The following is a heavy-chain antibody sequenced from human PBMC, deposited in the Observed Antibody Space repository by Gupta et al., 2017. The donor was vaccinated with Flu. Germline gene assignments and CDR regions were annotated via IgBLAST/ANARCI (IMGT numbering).Heavy chain of an antibody. J-gene: IGHJ4*02. V-gene: IGHV3-49*04. CDR2: IRSKAHGGTT. CDR3: TRYLLSGYCSGGNCYPNFDY. CDR1: GFTFGDCA. Sequence: EVQLVESGGGLVQPGRSLRLSCTASGFTFGDCAMVWVRQAPGKGLEWVGFIRSKAHGGTTEYAASVKGRFIISRDDSKSIAYLQMSSLKTDDTAVYYCTRYLLSGYCSGGNCYPNFDYWGQGALVTVSS. D-gene: IGHD2-15*01.